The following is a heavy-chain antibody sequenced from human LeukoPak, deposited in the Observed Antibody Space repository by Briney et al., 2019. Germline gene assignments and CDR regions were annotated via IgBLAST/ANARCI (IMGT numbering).Heavy chain of an antibody. CDR3: TRNTVAAAGDD. D-gene: IGHD6-13*01. V-gene: IGHV3-7*01. J-gene: IGHJ4*02. CDR2: IKPDGSEK. Sequence: PGGSLRLSCAAYGFTFITFWMTWVRQAPGKGLEWVANIKPDGSEKSYVDSVKGRFTVSRDNAKNSLYLHMNSLRAEDTALYYCTRNTVAAAGDDWGQGTLVTVSS. CDR1: GFTFITFW.